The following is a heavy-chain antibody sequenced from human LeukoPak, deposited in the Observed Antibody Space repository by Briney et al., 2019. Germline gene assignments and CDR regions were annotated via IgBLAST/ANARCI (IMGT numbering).Heavy chain of an antibody. V-gene: IGHV1-46*01. CDR2: INPSSGGT. CDR1: GGTFSSYA. J-gene: IGHJ4*02. D-gene: IGHD1-14*01. Sequence: ASVKVSCKASGGTFSSYAISWVRQAPGQGLEWMGMINPSSGGTNYAQKFQGRVTMTRDTSTSTVYMELSSLRSEDTAVYYCAREYTGGYFDYWGRGTLVTVSS. CDR3: AREYTGGYFDY.